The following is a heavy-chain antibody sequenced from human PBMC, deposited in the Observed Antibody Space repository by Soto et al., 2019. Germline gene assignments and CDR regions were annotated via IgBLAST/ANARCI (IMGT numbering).Heavy chain of an antibody. D-gene: IGHD3-3*01. CDR3: ARDIGEPRVLWFDP. CDR2: INPNSGGT. J-gene: IGHJ5*02. Sequence: ASVKVSCKASGYTFTGYYMHWVRQAPGQGLEWMGRINPNSGGTNYAQKFQGRVTMTRDTSISTAYMKLSRLRSDDTAVYYCARDIGEPRVLWFDPWGQGTLVTVSS. V-gene: IGHV1-2*02. CDR1: GYTFTGYY.